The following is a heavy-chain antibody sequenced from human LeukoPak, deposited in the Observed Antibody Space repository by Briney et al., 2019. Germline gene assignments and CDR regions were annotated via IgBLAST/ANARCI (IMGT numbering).Heavy chain of an antibody. CDR2: IIPIFGTA. Sequence: SVKVSCKASGGTFSSYAISWVRHAPGQGLEWRGGIIPIFGTANYAQKFQGRVTITADESTSTAYMELSSLRSEDTAVYYCARVRITIFGVVINYYYMDVWGKGTTVTVSS. CDR3: ARVRITIFGVVINYYYMDV. V-gene: IGHV1-69*13. CDR1: GGTFSSYA. D-gene: IGHD3-3*01. J-gene: IGHJ6*03.